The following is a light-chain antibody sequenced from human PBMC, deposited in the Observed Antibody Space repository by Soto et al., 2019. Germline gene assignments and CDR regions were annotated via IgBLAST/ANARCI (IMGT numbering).Light chain of an antibody. J-gene: IGKJ1*01. V-gene: IGKV3-20*01. CDR2: ATS. Sequence: EIVLTQSPGTLSLSPWETATLSCRASQTVNSDYLAWFQQRPGQAPRLLIFATSRRATDIPDRFSGSGSGTDFTLAIRRLEPEDFAVYYCQQFGYSPRTFGQGTKVDIK. CDR3: QQFGYSPRT. CDR1: QTVNSDY.